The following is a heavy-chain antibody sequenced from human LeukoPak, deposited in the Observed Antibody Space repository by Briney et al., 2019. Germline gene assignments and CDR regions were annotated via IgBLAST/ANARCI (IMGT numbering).Heavy chain of an antibody. J-gene: IGHJ3*02. V-gene: IGHV3-15*01. Sequence: PGGSLRLSCAASGFTFSNAWMSWVRQAPGKGLEWVGRIKSKTDGGTTDYAAPVKGRFTVSRDDSKNTLYLQMNSLKTEDTAVYYCNRGLFARFDWFPEIGDDAFDIWGQGTMVTVSS. D-gene: IGHD3-10*01. CDR3: NRGLFARFDWFPEIGDDAFDI. CDR2: IKSKTDGGTT. CDR1: GFTFSNAW.